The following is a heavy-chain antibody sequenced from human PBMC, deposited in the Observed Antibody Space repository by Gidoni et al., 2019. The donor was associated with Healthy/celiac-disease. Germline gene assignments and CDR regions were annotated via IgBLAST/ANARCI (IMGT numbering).Heavy chain of an antibody. J-gene: IGHJ6*02. CDR1: GFTFSSYA. CDR3: AKVVYCTGGVCYYYYYYGMDV. Sequence: EVQLLESGGGLVQPGGSLRLSCAASGFTFSSYAMSWVRQAPGKGLEWVSAISGSGGSTYYADSVKGRFTISRDNSKNTLYLQMNSLRAEDTAVYYCAKVVYCTGGVCYYYYYYGMDVWGQGTTVTVSS. D-gene: IGHD2-8*02. V-gene: IGHV3-23*01. CDR2: ISGSGGST.